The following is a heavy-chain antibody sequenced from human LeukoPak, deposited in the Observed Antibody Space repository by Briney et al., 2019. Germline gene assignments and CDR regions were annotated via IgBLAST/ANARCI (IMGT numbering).Heavy chain of an antibody. J-gene: IGHJ4*02. V-gene: IGHV1-2*02. CDR2: INPNSGGT. CDR3: ARDEGSSWRYYFDY. Sequence: ASVKVSCKASGYTFTGYYMHWVRQAPGQGLEWMGWINPNSGGTNYAQKFQGRVTMTRDTSISTAYMELSRLRSDGTAVYYCARDEGSSWRYYFDYWGQGTLVTVSS. D-gene: IGHD6-13*01. CDR1: GYTFTGYY.